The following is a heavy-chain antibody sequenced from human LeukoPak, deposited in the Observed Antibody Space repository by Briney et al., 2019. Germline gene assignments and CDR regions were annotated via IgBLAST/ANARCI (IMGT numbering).Heavy chain of an antibody. V-gene: IGHV4-30-2*01. Sequence: PSETLSLTCAVSGGSISSGGYSWSWIQQPPGKGLEWIGYIYHSGSTYYNPSLKSRVTISVDRSKNQFSLKLSSVTAADTAVYYCARSPINYDILTGQKYNWFDPWGQGTLVTVSS. CDR2: IYHSGST. D-gene: IGHD3-9*01. J-gene: IGHJ5*02. CDR1: GGSISSGGYS. CDR3: ARSPINYDILTGQKYNWFDP.